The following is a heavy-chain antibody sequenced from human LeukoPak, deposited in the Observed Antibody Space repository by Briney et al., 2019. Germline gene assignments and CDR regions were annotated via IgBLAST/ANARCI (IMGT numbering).Heavy chain of an antibody. D-gene: IGHD3-10*01. CDR3: ARDSAVRGGDY. Sequence: SGGSLRLSCAASGFTVSDYYVSWVRQAPGKGLEWVSVIYSGGSTHYADSVKGRFTISRDNSKNMVYLQMHSLRAEDTAVYYCARDSAVRGGDYWGQGALVTVSS. CDR2: IYSGGST. V-gene: IGHV3-66*01. CDR1: GFTVSDYY. J-gene: IGHJ4*02.